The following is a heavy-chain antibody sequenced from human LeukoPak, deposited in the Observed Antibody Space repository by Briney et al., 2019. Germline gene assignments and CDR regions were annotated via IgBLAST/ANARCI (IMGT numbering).Heavy chain of an antibody. CDR3: AKNHGSYYVFDY. CDR2: IKQDGSEK. D-gene: IGHD1-26*01. Sequence: PGGSLRLSCAASGFSFSNYWMSWVRQAPGKGLEWVANIKQDGSEKYCVDSVKGRFTISRDNAKNSLYLQMNSLRAEDTAVYHCAKNHGSYYVFDYWGQGTLVTVSS. V-gene: IGHV3-7*01. CDR1: GFSFSNYW. J-gene: IGHJ4*02.